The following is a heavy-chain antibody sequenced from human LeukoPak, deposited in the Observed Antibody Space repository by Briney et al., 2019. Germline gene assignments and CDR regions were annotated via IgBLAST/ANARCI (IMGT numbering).Heavy chain of an antibody. V-gene: IGHV3-30*03. J-gene: IGHJ3*02. CDR3: ARDQTGENPDVFDI. CDR2: ISYDGSNK. Sequence: PGGSLRLSCAASGFTFSSYGMHWVRQAPGKGLEWVAVISYDGSNKYYADPVKGRFTISRDNSKNTLYLQMNSLRAEDTAVYYCARDQTGENPDVFDIWGQGTMVTVSS. CDR1: GFTFSSYG.